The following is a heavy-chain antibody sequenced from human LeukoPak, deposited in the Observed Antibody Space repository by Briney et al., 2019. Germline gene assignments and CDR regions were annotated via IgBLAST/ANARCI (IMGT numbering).Heavy chain of an antibody. CDR3: ARDPRDVVVVAAMDYYGMDV. Sequence: ASVKVSCKASGGTFISYTISWVRQAPGQGLEWMGGIIPILGIANYAQKFQGRVTITADKSTSTAYMELSSLRSEDTAVYYCARDPRDVVVVAAMDYYGMDVWGQGTTVTVSS. CDR1: GGTFISYT. CDR2: IIPILGIA. D-gene: IGHD2-15*01. J-gene: IGHJ6*02. V-gene: IGHV1-69*10.